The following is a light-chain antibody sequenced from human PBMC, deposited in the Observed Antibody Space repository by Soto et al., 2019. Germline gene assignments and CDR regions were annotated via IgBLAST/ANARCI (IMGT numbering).Light chain of an antibody. Sequence: QSVLTQPPSVSGAPGQRVTISCTGSSSNFGAGYDVHWYQQVPGRAPKLLIYANNNRPSGVPDRFSGYKSGTSASLAITGLQAEDEADYYCQSYDSSLSGYVFGAGTKVTVL. V-gene: IGLV1-40*01. CDR2: ANN. CDR1: SSNFGAGYD. CDR3: QSYDSSLSGYV. J-gene: IGLJ1*01.